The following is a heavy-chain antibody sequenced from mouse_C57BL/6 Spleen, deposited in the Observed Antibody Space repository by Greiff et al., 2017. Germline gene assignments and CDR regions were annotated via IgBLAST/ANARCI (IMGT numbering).Heavy chain of an antibody. CDR3: ASPSITTVVGDWYFDV. V-gene: IGHV1-72*01. Sequence: QVQLQQPGAELVKPGASVKLSCKASGYTFTSYWMHWVKQRPGRGLEWIGRIDPNSGGPKYNETFKSKATLTVDKPSSTAYMQLSSLTSEDSAVXYCASPSITTVVGDWYFDVGGTGTTVTVSS. CDR1: GYTFTSYW. CDR2: IDPNSGGP. D-gene: IGHD1-1*01. J-gene: IGHJ1*03.